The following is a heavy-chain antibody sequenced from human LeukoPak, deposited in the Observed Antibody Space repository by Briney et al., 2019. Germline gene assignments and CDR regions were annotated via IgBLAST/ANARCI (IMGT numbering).Heavy chain of an antibody. CDR3: AREEFGEGEHIDY. Sequence: GGSLRLSCAASGFTFNTYTMNWVRQAPGKGLEWVSYISGSSGIIDYADSVRGRFTISRDNAKNSLYLQMNSLRAEDTAVYYCAREEFGEGEHIDYWGQGTLVTVSS. CDR1: GFTFNTYT. J-gene: IGHJ4*02. V-gene: IGHV3-48*01. CDR2: ISGSSGII. D-gene: IGHD3-10*01.